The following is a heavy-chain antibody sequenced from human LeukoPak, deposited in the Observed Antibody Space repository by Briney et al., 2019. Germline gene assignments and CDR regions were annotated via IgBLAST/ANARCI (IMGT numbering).Heavy chain of an antibody. J-gene: IGHJ6*02. V-gene: IGHV3-33*01. Sequence: GRSLRLSCAASGFTFSSYGMHWVRQAPGKGLEWVAVIWYDGSNKYYADSVKGRFTISRDNYKNTLYLQMNSLRAEDTAVYYCARDSGKLYLDVWGQGTTVTVSS. CDR2: IWYDGSNK. CDR1: GFTFSSYG. D-gene: IGHD2-8*01. CDR3: ARDSGKLYLDV.